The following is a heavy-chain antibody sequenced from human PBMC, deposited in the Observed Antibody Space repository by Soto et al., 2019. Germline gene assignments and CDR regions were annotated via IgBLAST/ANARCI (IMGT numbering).Heavy chain of an antibody. CDR2: IKSKTDGGTT. CDR1: GFTFSNAW. J-gene: IGHJ3*02. Sequence: EVQLVESGGGLVKPGGSLRLSCAASGFTFSNAWMSWVRQAPGKGLEWVGRIKSKTDGGTTDYAAPVKGRFTISRDDSKNTLXLQMNXLKTEXTAXXXXXXGTVATPWDAFDIWGQGTMVTVSS. V-gene: IGHV3-15*01. CDR3: XXGTVATPWDAFDI. D-gene: IGHD5-12*01.